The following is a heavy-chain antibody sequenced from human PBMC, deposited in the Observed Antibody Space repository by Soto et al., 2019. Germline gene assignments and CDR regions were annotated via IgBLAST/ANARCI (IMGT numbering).Heavy chain of an antibody. Sequence: EVQLVESGGGLVQPGGSLRLSCAASGFTFSNYWMHWVRQAPGKGLVWVSRITSEGSSTSYADSVKGRFTISRDNAKNTLYLQMNSLRAEDTAVYYCARDTGGRLDPWGQGTLVTVTS. D-gene: IGHD2-15*01. J-gene: IGHJ5*02. CDR2: ITSEGSST. V-gene: IGHV3-74*01. CDR1: GFTFSNYW. CDR3: ARDTGGRLDP.